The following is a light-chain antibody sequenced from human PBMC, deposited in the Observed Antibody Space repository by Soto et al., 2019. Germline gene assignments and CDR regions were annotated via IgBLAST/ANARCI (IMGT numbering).Light chain of an antibody. Sequence: EIVLTQSPGTLSLSPGERATLSCRASQSVASSYLAWYQQKPGQAPRLLIYGASSRATGIPDRFSGSGSGTDFTLTISRLEPEDVAVYYCQHYGSTLWTFGQGTKVDIK. CDR3: QHYGSTLWT. V-gene: IGKV3-20*01. CDR2: GAS. J-gene: IGKJ1*01. CDR1: QSVASSY.